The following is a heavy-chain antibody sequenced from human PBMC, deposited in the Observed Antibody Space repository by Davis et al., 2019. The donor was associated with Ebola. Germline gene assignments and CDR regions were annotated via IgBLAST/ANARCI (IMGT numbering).Heavy chain of an antibody. CDR2: IYYSGST. Sequence: MPSETLSLTCTVSGGSISSGDYYWSWIRQPPGKGLEWIGYIYYSGSTYYNPSLKSRVTISVDTSKNQFSLKLSSVTAADTAVYYCARDSGLRVYFDYWGQGTLVTVSS. V-gene: IGHV4-30-4*01. J-gene: IGHJ4*02. CDR1: GGSISSGDYY. CDR3: ARDSGLRVYFDY. D-gene: IGHD3-10*01.